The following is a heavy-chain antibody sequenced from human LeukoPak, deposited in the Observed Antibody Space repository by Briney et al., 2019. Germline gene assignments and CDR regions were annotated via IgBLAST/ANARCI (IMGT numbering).Heavy chain of an antibody. Sequence: PSETLSLTCTVSGDSISSYYWSWIRQPPGKGLEWVGYIYYSGSTNYNPSLKSRVTISVDTSKNQFSLKLSSVTAADTAVYYCARINNWSYYYFDYWGQGTLATVSS. CDR1: GDSISSYY. CDR3: ARINNWSYYYFDY. D-gene: IGHD1-7*01. J-gene: IGHJ4*02. CDR2: IYYSGST. V-gene: IGHV4-59*01.